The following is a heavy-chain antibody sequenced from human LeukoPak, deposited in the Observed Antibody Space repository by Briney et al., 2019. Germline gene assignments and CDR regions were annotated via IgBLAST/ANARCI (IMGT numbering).Heavy chain of an antibody. V-gene: IGHV3-73*01. J-gene: IGHJ5*02. CDR2: IRSKADSYAT. D-gene: IGHD6-6*01. CDR3: TRGYSTSSVWFDP. Sequence: GGSLRLSCAASGFTFGGFAMHWVRQTSGKGLEWIGRIRSKADSYATTYGASVRGSLTISRDDSKNMVYLKMKSLKTEDTAVYYCTRGYSTSSVWFDPWGQGTLVTVSS. CDR1: GFTFGGFA.